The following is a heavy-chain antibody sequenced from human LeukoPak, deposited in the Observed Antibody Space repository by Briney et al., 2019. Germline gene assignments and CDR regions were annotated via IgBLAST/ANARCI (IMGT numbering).Heavy chain of an antibody. CDR3: AKGIDYYGSGSYLDY. CDR1: GFTFSSYG. Sequence: GRSLRLSCAASGFTFSSYGMHWVRQAPGKGLEWVAVISYEGSNKYYADSVKGRFTISRDNSKNTLYLQMNSLRAEDTAVYYCAKGIDYYGSGSYLDYWGQGTMVTVSS. D-gene: IGHD3-10*01. V-gene: IGHV3-30*18. J-gene: IGHJ4*02. CDR2: ISYEGSNK.